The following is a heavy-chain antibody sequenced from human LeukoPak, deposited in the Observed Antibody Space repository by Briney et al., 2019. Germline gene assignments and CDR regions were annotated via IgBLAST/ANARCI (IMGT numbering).Heavy chain of an antibody. CDR1: GFTFSSYG. V-gene: IGHV3-23*01. CDR3: ANGYRYCTSTRCDLDY. D-gene: IGHD2-2*01. Sequence: PGGSLRLSCAASGFTFSSYGISWVRQVPGKGLECVSSISLSGGSTYYADSVKGRFTISRDNSKNTLSLQMNSLRAEDTAVYYCANGYRYCTSTRCDLDYWGQGTLVTVSS. J-gene: IGHJ4*02. CDR2: ISLSGGST.